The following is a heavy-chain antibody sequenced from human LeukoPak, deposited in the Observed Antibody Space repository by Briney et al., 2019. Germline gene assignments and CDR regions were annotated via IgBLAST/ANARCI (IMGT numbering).Heavy chain of an antibody. CDR3: AREHILTGLTIPGFDP. CDR1: GYTLTELS. V-gene: IGHV1-24*01. D-gene: IGHD3-9*01. Sequence: ASVKVSCKVSGYTLTELSMHWVRQAPGKGLEWMGGFDPEDGETIYAQKFQGRVTMTEDTSTDTAYMELSSLRSEDTAVYYCAREHILTGLTIPGFDPWGQGTLVTVSS. J-gene: IGHJ5*02. CDR2: FDPEDGET.